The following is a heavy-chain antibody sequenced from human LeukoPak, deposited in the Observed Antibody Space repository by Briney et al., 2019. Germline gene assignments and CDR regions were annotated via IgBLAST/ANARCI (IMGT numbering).Heavy chain of an antibody. CDR3: ARGGYCSSTSCYFSSENWFDP. V-gene: IGHV4-59*01. Sequence: SETLSLTCTVSGGSISSYYCSWIRQPPGKGLEWIGYIYYSGSTNYNPSLKSRVTISVDTSKNQFSLKLSSVTAADTAVYYSARGGYCSSTSCYFSSENWFDPWGQGTLVTVSS. D-gene: IGHD2-2*03. J-gene: IGHJ5*02. CDR2: IYYSGST. CDR1: GGSISSYY.